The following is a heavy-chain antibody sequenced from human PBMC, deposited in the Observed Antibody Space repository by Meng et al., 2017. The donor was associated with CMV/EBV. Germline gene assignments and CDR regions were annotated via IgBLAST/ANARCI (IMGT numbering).Heavy chain of an antibody. Sequence: GEPLQISCAASGFTFSSYAMSWVRQAPGKGLEWVSVFYSGGSSTYYADSVKGRFTISRDNPKNTLYLQMNSLRAEDTAVYYCAYQRRTYYYYGMDVWGQGTTVTVSS. V-gene: IGHV3-23*03. CDR2: FYSGGSST. CDR3: AYQRRTYYYYGMDV. CDR1: GFTFSSYA. D-gene: IGHD2-2*01. J-gene: IGHJ6*02.